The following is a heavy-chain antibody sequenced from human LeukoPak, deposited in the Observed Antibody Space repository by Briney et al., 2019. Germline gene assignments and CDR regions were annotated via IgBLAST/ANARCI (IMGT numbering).Heavy chain of an antibody. D-gene: IGHD5-18*01. CDR1: GFTFSSYA. CDR3: AKGGPWIHDYYYYMDV. CDR2: ISGSGGST. Sequence: GGSLRLSCAASGFTFSSYAMSWVRQAPGKGLEWVSFISGSGGSTYYVDSVKGRFTISRDNSKNTLYLQMNSLRAEDTAIYYCAKGGPWIHDYYYYMDVWGKGTTVTVSS. V-gene: IGHV3-23*01. J-gene: IGHJ6*03.